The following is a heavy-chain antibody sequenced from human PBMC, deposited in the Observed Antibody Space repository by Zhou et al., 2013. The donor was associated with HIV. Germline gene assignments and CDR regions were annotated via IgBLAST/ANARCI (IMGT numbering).Heavy chain of an antibody. Sequence: QVQLQESGPGLVKPSETLSLTCTVSGGSISTSSYYWGWIRQPPGKGLEWIGTIYYSGSIYYNPSLKSRVTISVDTSKNQFSLKLSSVTAADTAVYYCARHLQSGGRRSYYYMDVWGKGTTVTVSS. V-gene: IGHV4-39*01. J-gene: IGHJ6*03. D-gene: IGHD2-15*01. CDR2: IYYSGSI. CDR1: GGSISTSSYY. CDR3: ARHLQSGGRRSYYYMDV.